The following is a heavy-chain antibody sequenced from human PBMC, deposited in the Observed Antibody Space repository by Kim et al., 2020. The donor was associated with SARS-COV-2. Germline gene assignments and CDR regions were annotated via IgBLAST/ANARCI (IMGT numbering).Heavy chain of an antibody. Sequence: GGSLRLSCAASGFTFSNAWMSWVRQAPGKGLEWVGRIKSKTDGGTTDYAAPVKGRFTISRDDSKNTLYLQMNSLKTEDTAVYYCTTEGASYDFWSGYYPLDYWGQGTLVTVSS. D-gene: IGHD3-3*01. V-gene: IGHV3-15*01. J-gene: IGHJ4*02. CDR2: IKSKTDGGTT. CDR3: TTEGASYDFWSGYYPLDY. CDR1: GFTFSNAW.